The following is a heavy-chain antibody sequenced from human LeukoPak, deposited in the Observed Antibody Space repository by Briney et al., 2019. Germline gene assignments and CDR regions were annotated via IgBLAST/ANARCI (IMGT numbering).Heavy chain of an antibody. CDR3: ARSSGFNDAFDI. J-gene: IGHJ3*02. CDR2: INHSGST. D-gene: IGHD6-19*01. CDR1: GGSFSGYY. Sequence: SETLSLTCAVHGGSFSGYYWSWIRQPPGKGLEWIGEINHSGSTNYNPSLKSRVTISVDTSKNQFSLKLSSVTAADTAVYYCARSSGFNDAFDIWGQGTMVTVSS. V-gene: IGHV4-34*01.